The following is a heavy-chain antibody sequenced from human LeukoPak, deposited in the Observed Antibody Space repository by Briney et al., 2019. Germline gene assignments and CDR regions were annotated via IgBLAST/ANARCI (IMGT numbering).Heavy chain of an antibody. CDR3: ARKSASGNYPLDY. J-gene: IGHJ4*02. D-gene: IGHD3-10*01. Sequence: GGSLRLSCAASRFNFSNYWMNWVRQAPGKGLEWVANIKQDGSEKYYVDSVKGRFTISRDNAKNTVFLQMSSLRAEDTALYYCARKSASGNYPLDYWGQGTLVTVSS. CDR1: RFNFSNYW. V-gene: IGHV3-7*03. CDR2: IKQDGSEK.